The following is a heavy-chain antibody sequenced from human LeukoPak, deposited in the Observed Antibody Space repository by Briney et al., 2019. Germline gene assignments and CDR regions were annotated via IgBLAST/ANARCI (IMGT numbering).Heavy chain of an antibody. CDR2: IYSGGST. D-gene: IGHD6-19*01. J-gene: IGHJ4*02. V-gene: IGHV3-66*01. CDR1: GFTVSSNY. Sequence: GGSLRLSCAASGFTVSSNYMSWVRQAPGKGLEWVSVIYSGGSTYYADSVKGRFTISRDNSKNTLYLQMNSLRAEDTAVYYCAGGRPRYSSGWYWNSWGQGTLVTVSS. CDR3: AGGRPRYSSGWYWNS.